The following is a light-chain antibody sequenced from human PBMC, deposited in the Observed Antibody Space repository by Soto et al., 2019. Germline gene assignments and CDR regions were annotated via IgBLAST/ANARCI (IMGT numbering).Light chain of an antibody. CDR1: SSDVGSYNY. CDR2: DVT. J-gene: IGLJ2*01. V-gene: IGLV2-14*03. Sequence: QSALTQPASVSGSPGQSMTISCTGTSSDVGSYNYVSWYQQHPGKAPKLMIYDVTDRPSGVSDRFSGSKSGNTASLTISGLQADDEAEYFCSSYTSSSTLVFGGGTKVTVL. CDR3: SSYTSSSTLV.